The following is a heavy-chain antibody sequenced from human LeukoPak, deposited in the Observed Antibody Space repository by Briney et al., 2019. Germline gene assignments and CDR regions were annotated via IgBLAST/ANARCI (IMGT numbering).Heavy chain of an antibody. CDR1: GGDLSRYG. CDR2: SIPIFGTK. V-gene: IGHV1-69*05. J-gene: IGHJ6*03. D-gene: IGHD6-13*01. Sequence: SVKVSCKASGGDLSRYGISWVRLAPGQGLEWMGGSIPIFGTKNYAQRFQGRVTITTDESTSAVYMELSSLRSEDTAVYYCARDRIPAAPSYSYFYMDVWGKGTTVTVSS. CDR3: ARDRIPAAPSYSYFYMDV.